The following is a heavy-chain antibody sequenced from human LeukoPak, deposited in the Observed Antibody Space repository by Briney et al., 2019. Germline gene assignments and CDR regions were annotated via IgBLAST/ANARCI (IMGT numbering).Heavy chain of an antibody. Sequence: SQTLSLTCTVSGGSISSGSYYWSWIRQPAGKGLEWIGRIYTSGSTNYNPSLKSRVTISVDTSKNQFSLKLSSVTAADTAVYYCARDGYGDYYWGQGTLDTVSS. CDR3: ARDGYGDYY. D-gene: IGHD4-17*01. CDR1: GGSISSGSYY. J-gene: IGHJ4*02. CDR2: IYTSGST. V-gene: IGHV4-61*02.